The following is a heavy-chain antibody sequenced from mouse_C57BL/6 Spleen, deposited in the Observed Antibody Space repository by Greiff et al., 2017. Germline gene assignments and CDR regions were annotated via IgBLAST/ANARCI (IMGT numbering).Heavy chain of an antibody. V-gene: IGHV1-69*01. CDR1: GYTFTSYW. CDR3: ARKDQLGRGDY. J-gene: IGHJ2*01. Sequence: QVQLQQPGAELVMPGASVKLSCKASGYTFTSYWMHWVKQRPGQGLEWIGEIDPSDSYTNYNQKFKGKSTLTVDKSSSTAYMQLSSLTSEDSAVYYCARKDQLGRGDYWGQGTTLTVSS. D-gene: IGHD4-1*02. CDR2: IDPSDSYT.